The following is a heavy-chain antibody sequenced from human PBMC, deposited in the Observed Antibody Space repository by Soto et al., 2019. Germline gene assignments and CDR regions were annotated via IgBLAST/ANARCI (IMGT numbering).Heavy chain of an antibody. CDR1: GFPFSSYT. J-gene: IGHJ4*02. CDR3: ARDQPGYSYGYGLGY. V-gene: IGHV3-21*01. CDR2: ISSSSSYI. D-gene: IGHD5-18*01. Sequence: PLGSLRLSCVSSGFPFSSYTLNSVRQAAGKGLEWVSSISSSSSYIYYADSVKGRFTISRDNAKNSLYLQMNSLRAEDTAVYYCARDQPGYSYGYGLGYWGQGT.